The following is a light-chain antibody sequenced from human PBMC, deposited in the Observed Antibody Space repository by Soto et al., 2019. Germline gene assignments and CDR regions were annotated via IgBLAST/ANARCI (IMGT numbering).Light chain of an antibody. CDR2: DAS. J-gene: IGKJ3*01. V-gene: IGKV3-11*01. Sequence: EIVFTQSPATLSLSPGERAILSCRASQSVSSYLAWYQQKPGQAPRLLIYDASKRATGIPARFSGSGFGTDYTLTISSLEPEDFAVYYCQHYDNTPPSVTFGPGTKVDFK. CDR3: QHYDNTPPSVT. CDR1: QSVSSY.